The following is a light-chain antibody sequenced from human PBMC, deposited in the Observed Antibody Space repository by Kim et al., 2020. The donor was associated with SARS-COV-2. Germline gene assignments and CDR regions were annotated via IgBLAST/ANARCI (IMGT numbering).Light chain of an antibody. CDR3: QVWDIRSWV. CDR2: RDN. J-gene: IGLJ3*02. Sequence: SYELTQPLSVSVALGQTARITCGGNNIGTKNVHWYQQKPAQAPVLVIYRDNNRPSGIPERFSGSNSGNTATLTISRAQAGDEADYYCQVWDIRSWVFGGGTQLTVL. V-gene: IGLV3-9*01. CDR1: NIGTKN.